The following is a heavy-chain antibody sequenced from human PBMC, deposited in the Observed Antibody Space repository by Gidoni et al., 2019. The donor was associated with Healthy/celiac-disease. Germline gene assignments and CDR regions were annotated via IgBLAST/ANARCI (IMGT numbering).Heavy chain of an antibody. D-gene: IGHD3-16*02. CDR3: ARVFMITFGGVIVKAPYYYYYGMDV. CDR2: ISSSSSYI. CDR1: GFTFSSYR. Sequence: EVQLVESVGGMVKPGGSLRFSCAAHGFTFSSYRMNWDRHAPGKGLEGVSSISSSSSYIYYADSVKGRFTISRDNAKNSVYLQMNSLRAEDTAVYYCARVFMITFGGVIVKAPYYYYYGMDVWGQGTTVTVSS. V-gene: IGHV3-21*01. J-gene: IGHJ6*02.